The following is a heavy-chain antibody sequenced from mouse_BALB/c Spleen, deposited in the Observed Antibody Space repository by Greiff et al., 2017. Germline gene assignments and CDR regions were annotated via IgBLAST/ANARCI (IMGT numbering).Heavy chain of an antibody. CDR2: ISSGSSTI. J-gene: IGHJ4*01. CDR1: GFTFSSFG. D-gene: IGHD1-1*01. Sequence: EVQVVESGGGLVQPGGSRKLSCAASGFTFSSFGMHWVRQAPEKGLEWVAYISSGSSTIYYADTVKGRFTISRDNPKNTLFLQMTSLRSEDTAMYYCARSRSSYAMDFWGEGTSVTVSS. CDR3: ARSRSSYAMDF. V-gene: IGHV5-17*02.